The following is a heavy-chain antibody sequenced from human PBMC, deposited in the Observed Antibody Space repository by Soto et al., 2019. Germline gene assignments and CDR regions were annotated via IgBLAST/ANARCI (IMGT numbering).Heavy chain of an antibody. CDR3: VKDRSSGYHGYYYGMDV. Sequence: GGSLRLSCSASGFTFSSYAMYWVRQAPGKGLEYLSAISNNGGSTYYADYVKGRIVISRENSKNSLYLQMSSLRAEDTAVYYCVKDRSSGYHGYYYGMDVWGQGTTVTVSS. J-gene: IGHJ6*02. V-gene: IGHV3-64D*08. D-gene: IGHD3-3*01. CDR2: ISNNGGST. CDR1: GFTFSSYA.